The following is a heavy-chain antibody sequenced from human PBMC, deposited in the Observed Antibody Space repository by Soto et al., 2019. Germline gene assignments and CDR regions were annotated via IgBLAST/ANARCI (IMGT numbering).Heavy chain of an antibody. Sequence: GASVKVSCKASGYTFTSYGISWVRQAPGQGLEWMGWINPYNGNTNYAQKLQGRVTMTTDTSTNTAYMELRSLRSDDTAVYYCASGWFGEFVYYFDYWGQGTLVTVSS. J-gene: IGHJ4*02. CDR3: ASGWFGEFVYYFDY. CDR1: GYTFTSYG. CDR2: INPYNGNT. V-gene: IGHV1-18*01. D-gene: IGHD3-10*01.